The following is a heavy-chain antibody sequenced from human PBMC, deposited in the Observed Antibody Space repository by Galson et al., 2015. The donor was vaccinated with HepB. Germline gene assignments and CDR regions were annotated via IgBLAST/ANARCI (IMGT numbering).Heavy chain of an antibody. CDR1: GYTFTTYG. D-gene: IGHD3-3*01. CDR2: ISGYNGNT. Sequence: SVKVSCKASGYTFTTYGISWVRQAPGQGFVWMGWISGYNGNTNYAQKFQGRITMTTDTSTDTAYMELRSLGSDDTALNYCARDLGVVAAIEGKALDLWGQGTLLTVSS. CDR3: ARDLGVVAAIEGKALDL. V-gene: IGHV1-18*01. J-gene: IGHJ5*02.